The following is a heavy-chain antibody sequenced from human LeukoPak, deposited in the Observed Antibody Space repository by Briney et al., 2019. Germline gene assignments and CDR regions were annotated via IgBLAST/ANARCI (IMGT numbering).Heavy chain of an antibody. V-gene: IGHV3-30*04. CDR1: GFTFSSYV. D-gene: IGHD3-10*01. J-gene: IGHJ4*02. CDR2: ISYDGSNE. Sequence: PGGSLRLSCAASGFTFSSYVMHWVRQAPGKGLEWVAIISYDGSNEYYADSVKGRFTISRDNSKNTLYLQMNSLRAEDTAVYYCAKDFPVRGVIIYYFDYWGQGTLVTVSS. CDR3: AKDFPVRGVIIYYFDY.